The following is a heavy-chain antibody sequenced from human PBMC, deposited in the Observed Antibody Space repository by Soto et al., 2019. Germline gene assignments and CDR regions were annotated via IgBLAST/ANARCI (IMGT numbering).Heavy chain of an antibody. V-gene: IGHV1-2*04. Sequence: QVPLVQSGAEVKKPGASVKVSCKASGYTFTGYYMHWVRQAPGQGLEWMGWINPNSGGTNYAQKFQGWDTMTRATSISTAYMELSRLRSDDTAVYYCASEMRGPIAAAPRDYYGMDVWGHGTTVTVSS. D-gene: IGHD6-13*01. CDR3: ASEMRGPIAAAPRDYYGMDV. CDR2: INPNSGGT. J-gene: IGHJ6*02. CDR1: GYTFTGYY.